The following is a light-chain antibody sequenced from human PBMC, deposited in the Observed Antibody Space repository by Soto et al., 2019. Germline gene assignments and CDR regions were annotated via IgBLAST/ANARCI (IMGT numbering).Light chain of an antibody. Sequence: EIVLTQSPGTLSLSPGERATLFCRASQSVSSNYLAWFQQKPGQAPRLLIYDASGRATGIPDRFSGSGSGTDVTVTICRLEPEDFAVYYCQQFGSSFTFGPGTKVDIK. CDR1: QSVSSNY. V-gene: IGKV3-20*01. CDR2: DAS. CDR3: QQFGSSFT. J-gene: IGKJ3*01.